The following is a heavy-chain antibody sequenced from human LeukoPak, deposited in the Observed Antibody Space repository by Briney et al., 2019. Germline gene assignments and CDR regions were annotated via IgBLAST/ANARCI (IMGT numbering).Heavy chain of an antibody. CDR2: INHSGST. J-gene: IGHJ4*02. D-gene: IGHD2-2*01. Sequence: ETLSLTCAVYGGSFSGYYWSWIRQPPGKGLEWIGEINHSGSTNYNPSLKSRVTISVDTSKNQFSLKLSSVTAADTAVYYCARMVGTGGRGTSCFDYWGQGTLVTVSS. CDR1: GGSFSGYY. CDR3: ARMVGTGGRGTSCFDY. V-gene: IGHV4-34*01.